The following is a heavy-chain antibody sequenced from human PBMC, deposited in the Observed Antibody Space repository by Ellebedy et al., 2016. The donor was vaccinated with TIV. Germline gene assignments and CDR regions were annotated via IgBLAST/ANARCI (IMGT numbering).Heavy chain of an antibody. J-gene: IGHJ4*02. D-gene: IGHD3-16*01. V-gene: IGHV3-74*01. Sequence: PGGSLRLSCAASGFTFSSHWMHWVRQGPGKGLVWVSRINGDGSRTNYADSVRGRFTISRDNAKNTVFLQMNSLRVEDTAVYYCARESHYARTDYWGQGTLVTVSS. CDR1: GFTFSSHW. CDR3: ARESHYARTDY. CDR2: INGDGSRT.